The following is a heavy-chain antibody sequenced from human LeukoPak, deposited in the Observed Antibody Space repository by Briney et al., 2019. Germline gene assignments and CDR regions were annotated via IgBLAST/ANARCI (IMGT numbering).Heavy chain of an antibody. D-gene: IGHD5-18*01. J-gene: IGHJ3*02. CDR1: GYSFTSYW. V-gene: IGHV1-69*05. Sequence: KISCKGSGYSFTSYWIGWVRQAPGQGLEWMGGIIPIFGTANYAQKFQGRVTITTDESTSTAYMELSSLRSEDTAVYYCARGDRDTAMVSVAFDIWGQGTMVTVSS. CDR2: IIPIFGTA. CDR3: ARGDRDTAMVSVAFDI.